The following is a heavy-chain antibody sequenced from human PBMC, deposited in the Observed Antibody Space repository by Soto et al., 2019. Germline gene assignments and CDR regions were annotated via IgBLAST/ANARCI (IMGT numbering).Heavy chain of an antibody. Sequence: QVQLQESGPGLVKPSGTLSLTCAVSGGSITSSNWWRWVRQPPGKGLEWIGEIYHSGNTNQHPTLEWRVTISGAKSPNPCSPQLSSVPAADTAVYYCARGPSRFRDFDWFGKDTYWTFDLWGRGTLVSVSS. CDR1: GGSITSSNW. J-gene: IGHJ2*01. CDR2: IYHSGNT. D-gene: IGHD3-9*01. CDR3: ARGPSRFRDFDWFGKDTYWTFDL. V-gene: IGHV4-4*02.